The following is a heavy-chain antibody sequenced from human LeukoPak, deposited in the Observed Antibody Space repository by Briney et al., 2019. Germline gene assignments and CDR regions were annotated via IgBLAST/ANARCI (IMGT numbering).Heavy chain of an antibody. CDR2: ISGSGGST. V-gene: IGHV3-23*01. D-gene: IGHD2-21*01. CDR1: GYTFSSYA. J-gene: IGHJ4*02. Sequence: GGSLRLSCAASGYTFSSYAMSWVRQAPAKGLEWVSAISGSGGSTYYADSVKGLFTISRDNSKNTLYLKMNSLTAEDTAVYYCAREMVIAINYWGQGTLVTVSS. CDR3: AREMVIAINY.